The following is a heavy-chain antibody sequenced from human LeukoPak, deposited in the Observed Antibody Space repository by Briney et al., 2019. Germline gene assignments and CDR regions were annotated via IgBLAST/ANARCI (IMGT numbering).Heavy chain of an antibody. CDR1: GFTFSSYA. J-gene: IGHJ3*02. Sequence: GGSLRLSCAASGFTFSSYAMSWVRQAPGKGLEWVSAISGSGGSTYYADSVKGRFTISRDNSKNTLYLQMNSLRAEDTAVYYCAREFYYDSSGYHDAFDIWGQGTMVTVSS. V-gene: IGHV3-23*01. CDR2: ISGSGGST. D-gene: IGHD3-22*01. CDR3: AREFYYDSSGYHDAFDI.